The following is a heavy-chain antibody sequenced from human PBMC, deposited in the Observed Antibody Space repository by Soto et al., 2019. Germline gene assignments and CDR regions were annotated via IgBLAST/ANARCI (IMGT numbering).Heavy chain of an antibody. V-gene: IGHV4-34*01. CDR3: ARGSKVDY. Sequence: QVQLQQWGAGLLKPSETLSLTCAVYGGSFSGYFWSWIRQPPGKGLEWIGEINHSGSTNYNPSLKSRVTISVDTSKNQFSLKLSSVTAADTAVYYCARGSKVDYWGQGTLVTVSS. CDR1: GGSFSGYF. CDR2: INHSGST. J-gene: IGHJ4*02.